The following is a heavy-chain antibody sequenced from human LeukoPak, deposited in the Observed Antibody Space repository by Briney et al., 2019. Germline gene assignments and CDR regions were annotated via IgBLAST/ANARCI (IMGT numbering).Heavy chain of an antibody. CDR3: ARGTVTTSAIFDY. D-gene: IGHD4-11*01. CDR1: GFTFSDYY. J-gene: IGHJ4*02. CDR2: ISSSGTTT. V-gene: IGHV3-11*01. Sequence: PGGSLRLSCAASGFTFSDYYMSWIRQAPGKGLEWVSYISSSGTTTYYADSVKRRFTISRDNAKNSLYLQMNSLRAEDTAVYYCARGTVTTSAIFDYWGQGTLVTVSS.